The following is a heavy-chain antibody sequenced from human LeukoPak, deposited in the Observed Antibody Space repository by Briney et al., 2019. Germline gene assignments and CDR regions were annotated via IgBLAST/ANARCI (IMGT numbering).Heavy chain of an antibody. D-gene: IGHD4-11*01. CDR2: IYHSGST. V-gene: IGHV4-38-2*02. Sequence: SETLSLTCTVSGFSITSDYYWGWVRQPPGKGLEWIGTIYHSGSTYYNPSLLGRVTISVDTSKNQFSLRLRSVTAADTAVYFCARGRVSSSTWYSTYYYFFYMDFWGKGTTVTVSS. CDR1: GFSITSDYY. CDR3: ARGRVSSSTWYSTYYYFFYMDF. J-gene: IGHJ6*03.